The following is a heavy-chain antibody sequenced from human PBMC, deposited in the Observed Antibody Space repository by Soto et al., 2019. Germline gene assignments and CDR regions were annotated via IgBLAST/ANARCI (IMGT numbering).Heavy chain of an antibody. D-gene: IGHD6-19*01. V-gene: IGHV1-3*01. J-gene: IGHJ4*02. CDR3: VREGQWLAGDY. Sequence: QVQLVQSGAEVREPGASVTVSCRASGYTFRRYAMHWVRQAPGQSLEWVGWINVGNGKTGYSEDLQGRVTISRDTAASTVYMELANLRSEDTAIYYCVREGQWLAGDYWGQGTRVTVSP. CDR1: GYTFRRYA. CDR2: INVGNGKT.